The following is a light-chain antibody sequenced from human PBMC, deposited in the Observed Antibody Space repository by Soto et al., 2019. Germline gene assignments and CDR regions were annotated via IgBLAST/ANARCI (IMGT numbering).Light chain of an antibody. CDR1: QSVASSY. CDR2: GGS. J-gene: IGKJ3*01. Sequence: EVVLTQSPGALSLSAGERATLSCRASQSVASSYLAWYQQKPGQAPRLLICGGSRRATGIPDRFSGSGSGTDFTLTISRLEPEDSAVYYCQQYGSAPRTFGPGTKVDFK. V-gene: IGKV3-20*01. CDR3: QQYGSAPRT.